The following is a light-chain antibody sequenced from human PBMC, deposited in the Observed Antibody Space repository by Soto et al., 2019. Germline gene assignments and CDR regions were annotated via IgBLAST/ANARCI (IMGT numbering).Light chain of an antibody. J-gene: IGKJ1*01. CDR2: KAS. CDR1: QSISSW. Sequence: DIQMTQSPSTLSASVGDRVTITCRASQSISSWLAWYQQKPGKAPKLLIYKASSLESGVPSRFSGSGSGTEFTLTISSLQPDDFATYYCQQYNSRGTFGQGTK. V-gene: IGKV1-5*03. CDR3: QQYNSRGT.